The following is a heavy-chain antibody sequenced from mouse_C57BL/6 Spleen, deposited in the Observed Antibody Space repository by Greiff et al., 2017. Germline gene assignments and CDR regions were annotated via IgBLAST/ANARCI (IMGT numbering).Heavy chain of an antibody. D-gene: IGHD3-3*01. Sequence: EVQLVESGGGLVKPGGSLKLSCAASGFTFSSYAMSWVRQTPDKRLEWVATISDVGSYTYYPDNVKGRFTISRDNAKNNLYLQMSHLKSEDTAMYYCAREGEGRWFAYWGQGTLVTVSA. CDR3: AREGEGRWFAY. V-gene: IGHV5-4*01. CDR1: GFTFSSYA. CDR2: ISDVGSYT. J-gene: IGHJ3*01.